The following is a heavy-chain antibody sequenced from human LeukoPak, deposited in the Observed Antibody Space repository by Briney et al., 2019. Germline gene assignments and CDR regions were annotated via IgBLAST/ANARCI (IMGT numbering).Heavy chain of an antibody. V-gene: IGHV4-34*01. CDR1: GGSFSGYH. D-gene: IGHD3-22*01. Sequence: PSETLSLTCAVYGGSFSGYHWSWIRQPPGKGLEWIGEISHSGSTNYNPSLKSRDTISVDTSKNRFSLKLSSVTAADTAVYYCARDRPNDYYDSSGLYFDLWGQGTLVTVSS. J-gene: IGHJ5*02. CDR3: ARDRPNDYYDSSGLYFDL. CDR2: ISHSGST.